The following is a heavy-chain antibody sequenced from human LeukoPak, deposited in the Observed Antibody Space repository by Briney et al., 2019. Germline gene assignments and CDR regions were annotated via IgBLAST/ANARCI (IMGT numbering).Heavy chain of an antibody. CDR1: GFTFSSYW. CDR2: IKQDGSEK. V-gene: IGHV3-7*01. D-gene: IGHD3-10*01. J-gene: IGHJ6*03. CDR3: AKGAFRDQVQGYYYMDV. Sequence: AGGSLRLSCAASGFTFSSYWMSWVRQAPGKGLEWGANIKQDGSEKYYVDSVKGRFIISRDNAKNSLYLQMNSLRAEDTAVYYCAKGAFRDQVQGYYYMDVWGKGTTVTVSS.